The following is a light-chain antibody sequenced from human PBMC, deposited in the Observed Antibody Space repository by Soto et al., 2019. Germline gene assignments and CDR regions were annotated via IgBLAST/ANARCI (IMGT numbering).Light chain of an antibody. CDR1: KLGDKY. V-gene: IGLV3-1*01. CDR2: QDT. Sequence: SYELTHPPSVSVSPGQTASSPCPGDKLGDKYACWYHQKPGQSPGLLIYQDTKRPSGIPERLSGSNSGNTATLTISGTQAMDEADYYGQAWDSSTAVFGTGTKVIVL. CDR3: QAWDSSTAV. J-gene: IGLJ1*01.